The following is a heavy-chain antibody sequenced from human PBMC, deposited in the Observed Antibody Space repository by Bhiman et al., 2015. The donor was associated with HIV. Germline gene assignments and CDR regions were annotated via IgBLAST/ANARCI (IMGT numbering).Heavy chain of an antibody. Sequence: EVQLVEIGGGSVQPGRSLRLGCEASGFTFDNFAMHWVRQAPGKGLEWVSSISWNGDRKGYGDSVKGRFTISRDDAKKSLFLQMNSLRPEDTALYCVKASHDFGGHFESWGHGTMVTVSS. CDR3: VKASHDFGGHFES. CDR2: ISWNGDRK. V-gene: IGHV3-9*01. J-gene: IGHJ4*01. D-gene: IGHD4-23*01. CDR1: GFTFDNFA.